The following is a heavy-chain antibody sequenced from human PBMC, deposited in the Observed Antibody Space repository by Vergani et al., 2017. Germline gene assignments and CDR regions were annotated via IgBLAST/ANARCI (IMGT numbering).Heavy chain of an antibody. V-gene: IGHV4-34*01. CDR1: GGSFTSYH. J-gene: IGHJ6*03. Sequence: QVQLQQWGGGLLKPSETLSLTCVVNGGSFTSYHWTWIRQSPGEGLEWVGNSNHTGRPYYNPSLKSRFTMSVDKSRNKFSLTRNSVTATDTAIYFCVRVNTETNGHLYYYYYMDVGGQGTAVTV. D-gene: IGHD4-11*01. CDR2: SNHTGRP. CDR3: VRVNTETNGHLYYYYYMDV.